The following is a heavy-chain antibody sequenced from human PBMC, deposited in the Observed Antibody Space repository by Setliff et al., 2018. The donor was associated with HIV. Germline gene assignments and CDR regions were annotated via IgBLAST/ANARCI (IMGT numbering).Heavy chain of an antibody. D-gene: IGHD5-18*01. CDR1: GYTFTNYY. V-gene: IGHV1-46*01. J-gene: IGHJ4*02. Sequence: ASVKVSCKASGYTFTNYYIHWVRQAPGQGLEWMGVINPSGGATSYAQKVQDRVTMTRDTSTSTVYMELRSLTSKDTAMYYCARGDTPMVIWGDYFDYWGQGTLVTVSS. CDR2: INPSGGAT. CDR3: ARGDTPMVIWGDYFDY.